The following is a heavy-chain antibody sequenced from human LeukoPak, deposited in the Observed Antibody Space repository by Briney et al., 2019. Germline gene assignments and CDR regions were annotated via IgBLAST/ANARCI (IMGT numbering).Heavy chain of an antibody. J-gene: IGHJ4*02. CDR1: GYTLTELS. CDR3: ATEEYYYGSGSYSKAFGY. D-gene: IGHD3-10*01. CDR2: IDPEGGET. V-gene: IGHV1-24*01. Sequence: ASVKVSCKVSGYTLTELSMHWVRQAPGKGLEWMGGIDPEGGETIYAQKFQGRVTMTEDTSTDTAYMELSSLRSEDTAVCYCATEEYYYGSGSYSKAFGYWGQGTLVTVSS.